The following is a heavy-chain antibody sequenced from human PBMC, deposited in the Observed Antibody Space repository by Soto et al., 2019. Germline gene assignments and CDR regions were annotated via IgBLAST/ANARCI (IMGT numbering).Heavy chain of an antibody. V-gene: IGHV4-39*01. Sequence: QLQLQESGPGLVKPSETLSLTCTVSGGSISSSSYYWGWIRQPPGKGLECIGNIHYSGSTYYNPSLKSRVTTSVDTSKNQFALKLSSVTAADTAVYYCAKLGYYVDYWGQGTLVTVSS. CDR3: AKLGYYVDY. CDR1: GGSISSSSYY. J-gene: IGHJ4*02. D-gene: IGHD3-16*01. CDR2: IHYSGST.